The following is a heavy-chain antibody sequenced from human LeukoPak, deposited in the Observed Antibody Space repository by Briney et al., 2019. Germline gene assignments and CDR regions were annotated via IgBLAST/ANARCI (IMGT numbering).Heavy chain of an antibody. V-gene: IGHV1-18*04. CDR2: ISAYNGNT. CDR1: GYTFTSYG. D-gene: IGHD6-13*01. Sequence: ASVKVSCTASGYTFTSYGISWVRQAPGQGLEWMGWISAYNGNTNYAQKLQGRVTMTTDTSTSTAYMELRSLRSDDTAVYYCARGPASVPTAAALDYRGQGTLVTVSS. CDR3: ARGPASVPTAAALDY. J-gene: IGHJ4*02.